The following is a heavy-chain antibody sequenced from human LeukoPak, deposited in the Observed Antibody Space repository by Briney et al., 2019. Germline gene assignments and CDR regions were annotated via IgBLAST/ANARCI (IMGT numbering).Heavy chain of an antibody. CDR2: IKQDGSEK. Sequence: GGSLRLSCAASGFTFSSYWMSWVRQAPGKGLEWVANIKQDGSEKYYVGSVKGRFTISRDNAKNSLYLQMNSLRAEDTAVYYCVTLMATMFDYWGQGTLVTVSS. CDR3: VTLMATMFDY. CDR1: GFTFSSYW. D-gene: IGHD5-24*01. V-gene: IGHV3-7*01. J-gene: IGHJ4*02.